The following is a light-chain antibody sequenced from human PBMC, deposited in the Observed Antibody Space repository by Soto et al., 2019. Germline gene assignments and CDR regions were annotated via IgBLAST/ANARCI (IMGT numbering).Light chain of an antibody. V-gene: IGKV3-20*01. J-gene: IGKJ2*03. CDR3: QQYGNSPPYS. Sequence: EIVLTQSPGSLSLSPGEGATLSCRASQSVSTTYLAWYQLKPGQAPRLVIYATSSRAAGIPYRFRGSGSGTEFTLTISSLEPEDVGVYFCQQYGNSPPYSFGQGTKLEIK. CDR2: ATS. CDR1: QSVSTTY.